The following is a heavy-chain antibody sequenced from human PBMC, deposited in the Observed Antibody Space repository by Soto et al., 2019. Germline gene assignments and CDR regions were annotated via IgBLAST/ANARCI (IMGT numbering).Heavy chain of an antibody. CDR2: IYHSGST. D-gene: IGHD6-13*01. Sequence: SETLSLTCAVSGGSIGSGGDSWSWIRQPPGKGLEWIGYIYHSGSTYYNPSLKSRVTISVDRSKNQFSLKLSSVTAADTAVYYCASRHSSPYFDYWGQGTLVTVSS. J-gene: IGHJ4*02. CDR1: GGSIGSGGDS. V-gene: IGHV4-30-2*01. CDR3: ASRHSSPYFDY.